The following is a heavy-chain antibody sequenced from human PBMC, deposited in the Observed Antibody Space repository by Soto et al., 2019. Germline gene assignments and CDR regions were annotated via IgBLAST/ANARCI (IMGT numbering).Heavy chain of an antibody. J-gene: IGHJ6*02. Sequence: GGSLRLSCAAPGISFRNAWMSWVRLAPGKGLEWVGHIKSQGDGGTRDYAAPVKGRFTISRDDSKNTLFLQMNSLKNEDTAVYFCTTDLQAYCDGTTCYAGNYYYDDMDVWGQGTTVTVSS. D-gene: IGHD2-2*01. CDR1: GISFRNAW. CDR3: TTDLQAYCDGTTCYAGNYYYDDMDV. CDR2: IKSQGDGGTR. V-gene: IGHV3-15*01.